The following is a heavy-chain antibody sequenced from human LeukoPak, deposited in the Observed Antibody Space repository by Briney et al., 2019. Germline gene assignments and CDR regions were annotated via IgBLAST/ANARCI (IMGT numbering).Heavy chain of an antibody. V-gene: IGHV3-30*18. J-gene: IGHJ4*02. CDR2: ISYDGSNK. CDR1: GFTFSSYG. Sequence: PGRSLRLSCAASGFTFSSYGMHWVRQAPGKGLEWVAVISYDGSNKYYADSVKGRYTISRDNSKNTLYLQMNSLRAEDTAVYYCAKDKAGSAMAHFDYWGQGTLVTVSS. D-gene: IGHD5-18*01. CDR3: AKDKAGSAMAHFDY.